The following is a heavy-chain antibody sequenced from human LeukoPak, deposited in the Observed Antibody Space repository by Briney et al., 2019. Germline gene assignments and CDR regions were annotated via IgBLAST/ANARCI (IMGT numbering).Heavy chain of an antibody. J-gene: IGHJ4*02. CDR2: IYYSGSS. CDR3: ARHVSGSAMMHYFDY. CDR1: GASIRSGRNY. Sequence: SETLSLTCNVSGASIRSGRNYWGWIRQSPGKGLEWIGRIYYSGSSSYNPSLQSRVSISVDTSKNHISLKVFSLTAADTALYYCARHVSGSAMMHYFDYWGQGNLVTVSS. D-gene: IGHD5-18*01. V-gene: IGHV4-39*01.